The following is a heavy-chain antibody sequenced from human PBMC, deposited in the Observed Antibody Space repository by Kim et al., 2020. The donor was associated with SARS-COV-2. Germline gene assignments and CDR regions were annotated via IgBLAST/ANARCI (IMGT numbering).Heavy chain of an antibody. CDR2: IYYSGST. Sequence: SETLSLTCTVSGVSISDYYWSWIRQPPGKGLEWITYIYYSGSTNYNPSLKSRVTISVETSKNQFSLKLSSVTAADTAVYYCARDRGQGPLHAFDIWGQGTIVTVS. CDR3: ARDRGQGPLHAFDI. J-gene: IGHJ3*02. D-gene: IGHD3-10*01. CDR1: GVSISDYY. V-gene: IGHV4-59*01.